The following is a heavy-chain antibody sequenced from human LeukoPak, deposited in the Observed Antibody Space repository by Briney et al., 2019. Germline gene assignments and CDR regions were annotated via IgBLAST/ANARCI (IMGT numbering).Heavy chain of an antibody. CDR1: GGSISIFY. V-gene: IGHV4-4*07. J-gene: IGHJ4*02. CDR2: ISTSGST. Sequence: SETLSLTCTVSGGSISIFYWSWIRQPAGEGLEWIGRISTSGSTDYNPSLKSRVTMSVDSSKNQFSLKLNSVTAADTAVYYCARVSRGWNYVDYWGQGTLVTVSS. CDR3: ARVSRGWNYVDY. D-gene: IGHD6-19*01.